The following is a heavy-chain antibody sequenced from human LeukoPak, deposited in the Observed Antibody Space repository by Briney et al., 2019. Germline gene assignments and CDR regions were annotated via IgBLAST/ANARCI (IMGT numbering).Heavy chain of an antibody. CDR1: GASISSYY. CDR2: IFYSGST. Sequence: IPSETLSLPCTVSGASISSYYWGWVRQPPGKALEWIGNIFYSGSTYYSPSLKSRVTISLDTSRNQFSLKLNSVTAADTAVYYCAKSNGYGLLDIWGQGTKASVSS. CDR3: AKSNGYGLLDI. D-gene: IGHD3-10*01. J-gene: IGHJ3*02. V-gene: IGHV4-39*07.